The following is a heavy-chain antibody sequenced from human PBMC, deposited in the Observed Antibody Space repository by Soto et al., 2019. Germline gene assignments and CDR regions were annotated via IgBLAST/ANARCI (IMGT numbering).Heavy chain of an antibody. J-gene: IGHJ4*02. CDR3: ARARLDTPALDY. CDR1: GFTFSIYA. CDR2: ISYDGSNK. D-gene: IGHD2-2*01. V-gene: IGHV3-30-3*01. Sequence: QVQLVESGGGVVQPGRSLRLSCAASGFTFSIYAMHWVRQAPGKGLEWVAVISYDGSNKDYADSVKGRFTISRDNSKNTRCLQMNSLRVEDAAVYYCARARLDTPALDYWGQGTLVTVSS.